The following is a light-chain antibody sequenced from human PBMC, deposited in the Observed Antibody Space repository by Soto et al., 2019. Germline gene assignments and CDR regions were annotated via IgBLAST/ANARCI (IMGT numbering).Light chain of an antibody. J-gene: IGKJ1*01. CDR2: GIS. CDR1: QSVTSNY. V-gene: IGKV3-20*01. CDR3: QQYTAWPLT. Sequence: VVMTQSPATLSVSPGEGATLSCRASQSVTSNYLAWYQQKPGKAPRLLIHGISNRATGVPDRFSGSGSGTDFTLTISRLEPEDFAVYYCQQYTAWPLTFGQGTKVDTK.